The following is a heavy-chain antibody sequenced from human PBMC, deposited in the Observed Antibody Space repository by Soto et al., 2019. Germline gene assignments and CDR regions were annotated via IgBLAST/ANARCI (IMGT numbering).Heavy chain of an antibody. CDR1: GFTFSSYG. Sequence: SLRLSCAASGFTFSSYGMHWVRQAPGKGLEWVAVISYDGSNKYYADSVKGRFTISRDNSKNTLYLQMNSLRAEDTAVYYCAKDLGPYYYDSSGYSRIPMDVWGQGTTVTVSS. CDR3: AKDLGPYYYDSSGYSRIPMDV. D-gene: IGHD3-22*01. J-gene: IGHJ6*02. V-gene: IGHV3-30*18. CDR2: ISYDGSNK.